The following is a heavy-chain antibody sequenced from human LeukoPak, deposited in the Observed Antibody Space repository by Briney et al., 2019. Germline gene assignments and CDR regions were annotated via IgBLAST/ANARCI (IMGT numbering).Heavy chain of an antibody. CDR2: IYYSGST. CDR3: ARGKTGYSSGWPTAYYFDY. V-gene: IGHV4-39*01. CDR1: GGSISSSSYY. D-gene: IGHD6-19*01. Sequence: SETLSLTCTVSGGSISSSSYYWGWIRQPPGKGLEWIGSIYYSGSTYYNPSLRSRVTISVDTSKNQFSLKLSSVTAADTAVYYCARGKTGYSSGWPTAYYFDYWGQGTLVTVSS. J-gene: IGHJ4*02.